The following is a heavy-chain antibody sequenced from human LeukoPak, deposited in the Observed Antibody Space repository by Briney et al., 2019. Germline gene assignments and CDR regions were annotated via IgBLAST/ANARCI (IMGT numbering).Heavy chain of an antibody. CDR1: GGSISSGGYY. CDR2: IYYSGST. Sequence: PSETLSLTCTVSGGSISSGGYYWSWIRQHPGKGLEWIGYIYYSGSTYYNPSLKSRVTTSVDTSKNQFSLKLSSVTAADTAVYYCARVRPHCSGGSCYLRGGWFDPWGQGTLVTVSS. CDR3: ARVRPHCSGGSCYLRGGWFDP. D-gene: IGHD2-15*01. J-gene: IGHJ5*02. V-gene: IGHV4-31*03.